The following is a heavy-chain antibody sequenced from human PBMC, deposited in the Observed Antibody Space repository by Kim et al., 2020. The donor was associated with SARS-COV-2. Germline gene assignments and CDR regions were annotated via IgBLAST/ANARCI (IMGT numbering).Heavy chain of an antibody. D-gene: IGHD6-13*01. J-gene: IGHJ5*02. Sequence: SQNFQGRVSITRETSANTGYMELSSLRSEDTAVYYCARSRPADGDNWFDPWGQGTLVTVSS. CDR3: ARSRPADGDNWFDP. V-gene: IGHV1-3*01.